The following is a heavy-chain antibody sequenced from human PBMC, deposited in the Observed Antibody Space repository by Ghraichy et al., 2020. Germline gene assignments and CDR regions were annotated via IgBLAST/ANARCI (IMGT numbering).Heavy chain of an antibody. V-gene: IGHV3-23*01. CDR2: ISGNGGST. CDR1: GFPFNSYD. D-gene: IGHD5-18*01. J-gene: IGHJ4*02. CDR3: AKDSGSGYSYGSLDF. Sequence: GGSLRLSCAASGFPFNSYDMSWVRQAPGRGLEWVSAISGNGGSTYYSDSVKGRFTISRDNSKNTVYLQMNSLRVEDTAVYYCAKDSGSGYSYGSLDFWGQGTLVTVSS.